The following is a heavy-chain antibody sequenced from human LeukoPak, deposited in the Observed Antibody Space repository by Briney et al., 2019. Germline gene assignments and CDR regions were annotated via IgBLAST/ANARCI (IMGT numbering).Heavy chain of an antibody. CDR1: GGSISSGSYY. CDR3: ARDRSSGWYPTGNWFDP. Sequence: SETLSLTCTVSGGSISSGSYYWSWIRRPAGKGLEWIGRIYTSGSTNYNPSRKSRVTISVDTSKNQFSLKLSSVTAADTAVYYCARDRSSGWYPTGNWFDPWGQGTLVTVSS. J-gene: IGHJ5*02. V-gene: IGHV4-61*02. D-gene: IGHD6-19*01. CDR2: IYTSGST.